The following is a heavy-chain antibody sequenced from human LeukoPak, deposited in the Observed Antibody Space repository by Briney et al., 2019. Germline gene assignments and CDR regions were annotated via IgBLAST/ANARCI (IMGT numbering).Heavy chain of an antibody. CDR3: AKDGIVGATTHFDY. D-gene: IGHD1-26*01. CDR2: ISDSGAGT. Sequence: GGSLRLSCAASGFTFSNYGMSWVRQAPGKGLEWVSAISDSGAGTYYADSVKGRFTISRDNSKNTLYLQMNSLRAEDTAVYYCAKDGIVGATTHFDYWGQGTLVTVSS. CDR1: GFTFSNYG. V-gene: IGHV3-23*01. J-gene: IGHJ4*02.